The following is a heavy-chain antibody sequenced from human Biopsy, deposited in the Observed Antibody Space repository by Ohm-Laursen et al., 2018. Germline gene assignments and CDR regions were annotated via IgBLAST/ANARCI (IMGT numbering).Heavy chain of an antibody. CDR3: ARHSLDDFWSGAHYYFDY. D-gene: IGHD3-3*01. Sequence: SDTLSLTCSVSGGSISSRNHYWGWLRQPPGEGLEWIGHVYYSGSTFYNSSLESRVTVSVDTSKNQFHLRLTSMSASDTAVYYCARHSLDDFWSGAHYYFDYWGLGTLVIVSS. J-gene: IGHJ4*02. V-gene: IGHV4-39*01. CDR2: VYYSGST. CDR1: GGSISSRNHY.